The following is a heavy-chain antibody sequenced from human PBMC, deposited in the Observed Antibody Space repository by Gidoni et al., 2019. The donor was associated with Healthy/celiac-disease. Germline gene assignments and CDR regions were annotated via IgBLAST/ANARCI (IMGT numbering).Heavy chain of an antibody. CDR1: GGSISSSSYY. Sequence: QLQLQESGPGLVKPSETLSLTCTVSGGSISSSSYYWGWIRQPPGKGLEWIGSIYYSGSTYYNPSLKSRVTISVDTSKNQFSLKLSSVTAADTAVYYCARPNYYGSGSYYYYYGMDVWGQGTTVTVSS. CDR3: ARPNYYGSGSYYYYYGMDV. D-gene: IGHD3-10*01. CDR2: IYYSGST. J-gene: IGHJ6*02. V-gene: IGHV4-39*01.